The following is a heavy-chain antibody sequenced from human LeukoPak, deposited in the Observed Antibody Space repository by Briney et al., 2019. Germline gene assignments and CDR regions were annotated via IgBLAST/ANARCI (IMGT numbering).Heavy chain of an antibody. J-gene: IGHJ4*02. CDR1: GFTFSNAW. CDR2: IKSKTDSGTT. CDR3: TTVGRGIAAAGSDY. Sequence: GGSLRLSCAASGFTFSNAWMSWVRQAPGRGLEWVGRIKSKTDSGTTDYAAPVKGRFTISRDDSKNTLYLQMNSLKTEDTAVYYCTTVGRGIAAAGSDYWGQGTLVTVSS. V-gene: IGHV3-15*01. D-gene: IGHD6-13*01.